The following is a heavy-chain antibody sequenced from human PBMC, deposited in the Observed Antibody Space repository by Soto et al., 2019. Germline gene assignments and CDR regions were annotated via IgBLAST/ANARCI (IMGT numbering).Heavy chain of an antibody. D-gene: IGHD1-26*01. V-gene: IGHV4-31*03. CDR2: IYYSGST. J-gene: IGHJ4*02. Sequence: SVTLSLTCTVSGVSISSGGYYWRWIRQHPGKGLEWIGYIYYSGSTYYNPSLKSRVTISVDTSKNQFSLKLSSVTAADTAVYYCCSGSYYCDYWGQGTLVTVSS. CDR1: GVSISSGGYY. CDR3: CSGSYYCDY.